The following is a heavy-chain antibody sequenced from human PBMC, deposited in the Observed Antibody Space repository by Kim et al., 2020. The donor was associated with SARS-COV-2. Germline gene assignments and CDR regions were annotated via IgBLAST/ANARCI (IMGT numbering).Heavy chain of an antibody. CDR3: ARGSYCGGDCYFPGGFDP. Sequence: GGSLRLSCAASGFTFSSYSMNWVRQAPGKGLEWVSSISSSSSYIYYADSVKGRFTISRDNAKNSLYLQMNSLRAEDTAVYYCARGSYCGGDCYFPGGFDPWGQGTLVTVSS. CDR2: ISSSSSYI. CDR1: GFTFSSYS. J-gene: IGHJ5*02. V-gene: IGHV3-21*01. D-gene: IGHD2-21*01.